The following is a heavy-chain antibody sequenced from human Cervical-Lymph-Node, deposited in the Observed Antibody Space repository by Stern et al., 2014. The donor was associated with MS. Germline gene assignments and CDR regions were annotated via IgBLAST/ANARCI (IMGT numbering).Heavy chain of an antibody. CDR2: ISWNSVGI. CDR3: AKGNAILDD. V-gene: IGHV3-9*01. J-gene: IGHJ4*02. Sequence: EVQLVQSGGGLVKPGRSLRLSCSGSGFTFDDHALHWVRQPPGKGMAGVSGISWNSVGIGYGESVKGRFTISRDNAKNSVYLQINSLRAEDTALYYCAKGNAILDDWGQGTMVTVSS. CDR1: GFTFDDHA.